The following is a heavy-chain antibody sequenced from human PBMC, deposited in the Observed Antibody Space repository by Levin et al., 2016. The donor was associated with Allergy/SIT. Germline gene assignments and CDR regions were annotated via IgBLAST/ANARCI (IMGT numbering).Heavy chain of an antibody. CDR2: IYHSGST. CDR3: ARGTAYCGGDCYSSD. V-gene: IGHV4-4*02. D-gene: IGHD2-21*02. Sequence: WIRQPPGKGLEWIGEIYHSGSTNYNPSLKSRVTISVDKSKNQFSLKLSSVTAADTAVYYCARGTAYCGGDCYSSDWGQGTLVTVSS. J-gene: IGHJ4*02.